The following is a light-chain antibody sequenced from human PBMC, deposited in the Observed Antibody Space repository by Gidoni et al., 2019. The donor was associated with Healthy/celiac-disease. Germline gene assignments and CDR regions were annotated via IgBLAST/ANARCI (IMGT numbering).Light chain of an antibody. V-gene: IGLV1-40*01. CDR2: GNS. CDR3: QSYDSSLSGPYVV. Sequence: QSVLTQQPSVAGAPGQRVTISCTGSSSNIGAGYDVHWYQQLPGTAPKLLIYGNSNRPSGVPDRFSGSKSGTSASLAITGLQAEDEADYYCQSYDSSLSGPYVVFGGGTKLTVL. CDR1: SSNIGAGYD. J-gene: IGLJ2*01.